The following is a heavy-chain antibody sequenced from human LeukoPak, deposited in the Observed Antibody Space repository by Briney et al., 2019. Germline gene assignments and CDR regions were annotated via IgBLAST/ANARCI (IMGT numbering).Heavy chain of an antibody. Sequence: SEILSLTCTVSGGSISSSSYYWGWIRQPPGKGLEWIGSIYYSGSTYYNPSLKSRVTISVDTSKNQFSLKLSSVTAADTAVYYRACVTAYSAFDIWGQGTMVTVSS. J-gene: IGHJ3*02. V-gene: IGHV4-39*01. D-gene: IGHD2-15*01. CDR3: ACVTAYSAFDI. CDR1: GGSISSSSYY. CDR2: IYYSGST.